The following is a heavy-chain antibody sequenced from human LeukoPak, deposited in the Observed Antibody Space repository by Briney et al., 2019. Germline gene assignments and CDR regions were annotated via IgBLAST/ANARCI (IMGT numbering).Heavy chain of an antibody. CDR2: IYHSGSN. V-gene: IGHV4-39*01. CDR3: ARGRGSGSYYNGFDY. J-gene: IGHJ4*02. Sequence: PSETLSLTCTVSGGSISSSSYYWGWIRQPPGKGLEWIGSIYHSGSNYYNPSLKSRVTISVDTSKNQFSLKLSSVTAADTAVYYCARGRGSGSYYNGFDYWGQGTLVTVSS. D-gene: IGHD3-10*01. CDR1: GGSISSSSYY.